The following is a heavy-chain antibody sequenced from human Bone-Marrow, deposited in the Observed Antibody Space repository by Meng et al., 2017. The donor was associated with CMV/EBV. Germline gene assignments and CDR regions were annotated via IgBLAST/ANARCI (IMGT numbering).Heavy chain of an antibody. CDR1: GFTFSSYE. Sequence: GGSLRLSCAASGFTFSSYEMNWVRQAPGKGLEWVSYISSSGSTIYYADSVKGRFTISRDNAKNSLYLQMNSLRAEDTAVYYCARRLPGGWFDPWGQGTLVTVS. CDR2: ISSSGSTI. J-gene: IGHJ5*02. CDR3: ARRLPGGWFDP. V-gene: IGHV3-48*03. D-gene: IGHD1-14*01.